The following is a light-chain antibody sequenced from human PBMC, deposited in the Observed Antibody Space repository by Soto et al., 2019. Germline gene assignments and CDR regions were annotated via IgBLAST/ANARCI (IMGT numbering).Light chain of an antibody. CDR2: GAS. V-gene: IGKV3-15*01. CDR1: QSVSSN. Sequence: EIVMTQSPATLSVSPGERATLSCRASQSVSSNLAWYQQKPGQAPRLLIYGASTRATGIPARFSGSGSGTEFTLPISSLQSEDFAVYYCQQYNNWPLTFGPGTKVDNK. CDR3: QQYNNWPLT. J-gene: IGKJ3*01.